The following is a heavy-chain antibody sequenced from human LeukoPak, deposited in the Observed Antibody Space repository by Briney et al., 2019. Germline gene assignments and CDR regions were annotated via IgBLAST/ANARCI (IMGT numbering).Heavy chain of an antibody. Sequence: PGGSLRLSCAASGFTFSSYAMSWVRQAPGKGLEWVSAISGSGGSTYYADSVKGRFTISRDNAKNSLYLQMNSLRAEDTAVYYCARDHTIVVVPAAADSDAFDIWGQGTMVTVSS. CDR3: ARDHTIVVVPAAADSDAFDI. V-gene: IGHV3-23*01. J-gene: IGHJ3*02. D-gene: IGHD2-2*01. CDR2: ISGSGGST. CDR1: GFTFSSYA.